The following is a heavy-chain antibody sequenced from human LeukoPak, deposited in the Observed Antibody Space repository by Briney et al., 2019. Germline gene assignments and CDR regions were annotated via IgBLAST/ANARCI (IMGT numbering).Heavy chain of an antibody. CDR3: ARATTVTNVFDY. CDR2: ISYDGSNK. Sequence: EPGGSLRLSCAASGFTFSSYAMHWVRQAPGKGLEWVAVISYDGSNKYYADSVKGRFTISRDNSKNTPYLQMNSLRAEDTAVYYCARATTVTNVFDYWGQGTLVTVSS. J-gene: IGHJ4*02. V-gene: IGHV3-30-3*01. CDR1: GFTFSSYA. D-gene: IGHD4-17*01.